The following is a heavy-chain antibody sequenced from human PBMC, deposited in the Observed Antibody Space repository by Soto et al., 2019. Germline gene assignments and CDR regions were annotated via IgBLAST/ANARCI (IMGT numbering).Heavy chain of an antibody. J-gene: IGHJ4*02. D-gene: IGHD3-22*01. Sequence: PSETLSLTCTVSGGSISPFYRNWIRQSAGKGLEWIGRVYPTGSTNYNHSLKSRVSMSVDTSKNQFSLKLGSVTAADTAVYYCARASYDSIGYTFDYWGQGILVTVSS. CDR2: VYPTGST. V-gene: IGHV4-4*07. CDR1: GGSISPFY. CDR3: ARASYDSIGYTFDY.